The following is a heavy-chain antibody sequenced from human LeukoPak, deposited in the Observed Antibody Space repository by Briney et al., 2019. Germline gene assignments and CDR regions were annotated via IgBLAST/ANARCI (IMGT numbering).Heavy chain of an antibody. Sequence: ASVKVSCKASGYTFTGYYIHWVRQAPGQGLEWMGRINPNSGGTNYAQKFQGRVTMTRDTSISTAYMELRRLRSEDTAVYYCAKNSSSWYYYWGQGTLVTVSS. CDR3: AKNSSSWYYY. V-gene: IGHV1-2*06. CDR1: GYTFTGYY. D-gene: IGHD6-13*01. J-gene: IGHJ4*02. CDR2: INPNSGGT.